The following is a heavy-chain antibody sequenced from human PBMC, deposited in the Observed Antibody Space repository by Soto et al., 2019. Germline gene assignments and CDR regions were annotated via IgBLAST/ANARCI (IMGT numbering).Heavy chain of an antibody. D-gene: IGHD6-13*01. CDR1: GYTFTSYA. CDR2: IIPGNGNT. Sequence: GASVKVSCKASGYTFTSYAMHWVRQAPGQRLEWMGRIIPGNGNTNYAQKFQGRVTITADKSTSTAYMELSSLRSEDTAVYYCARDIAAAGQFDYWGQGTLVTVSS. CDR3: ARDIAAAGQFDY. V-gene: IGHV1-3*01. J-gene: IGHJ4*02.